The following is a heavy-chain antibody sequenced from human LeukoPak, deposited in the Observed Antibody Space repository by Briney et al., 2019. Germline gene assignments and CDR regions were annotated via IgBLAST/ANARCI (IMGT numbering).Heavy chain of an antibody. CDR2: INTDGSFT. V-gene: IGHV3-74*01. J-gene: IGHJ4*02. Sequence: PGGSLRLSCAASGFTFSDYWMHWVRQAPGKGLVWVSRINTDGSFTRYVDSVQGRFTISRDTAKNTLFLQMNSLRAEDTAVYYCAREAKVGGALQYWGQGILVTVSS. D-gene: IGHD1-26*01. CDR3: AREAKVGGALQY. CDR1: GFTFSDYW.